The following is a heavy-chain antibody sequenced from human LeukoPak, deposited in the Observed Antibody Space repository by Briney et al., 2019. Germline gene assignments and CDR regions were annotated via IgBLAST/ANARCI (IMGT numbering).Heavy chain of an antibody. Sequence: SETLSLTCAVYGGSSSGYYWSRIRQPPGKGLEWIGYIYYSGSTNYNPSLKSRVTISVDTSKNQFSLKLSSVTAADTAVYYCARDRKGSGSYHVLSDLLSNYYYYMDVWGKGTTVTISS. CDR3: ARDRKGSGSYHVLSDLLSNYYYYMDV. V-gene: IGHV4-59*01. D-gene: IGHD3-10*01. J-gene: IGHJ6*03. CDR2: IYYSGST. CDR1: GGSSSGYY.